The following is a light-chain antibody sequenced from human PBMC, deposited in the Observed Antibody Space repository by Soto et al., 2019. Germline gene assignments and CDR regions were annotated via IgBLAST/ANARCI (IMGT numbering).Light chain of an antibody. Sequence: EIVLAQSPATLSLSPGERATLSCRASQSVSSYLAWYQQKPGQAPRLLIYDASNRATGIPARFSGSGSGTDFTLTISSLEPEDFAVYYCQHRSYWPITFGGGT. J-gene: IGKJ4*01. CDR3: QHRSYWPIT. CDR1: QSVSSY. V-gene: IGKV3-11*01. CDR2: DAS.